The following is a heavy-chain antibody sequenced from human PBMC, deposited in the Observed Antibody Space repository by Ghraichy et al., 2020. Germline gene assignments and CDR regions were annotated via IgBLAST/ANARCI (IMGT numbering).Heavy chain of an antibody. V-gene: IGHV1-18*04. J-gene: IGHJ4*02. CDR2: ISAYNGNT. CDR3: AREGAAGGYYYFDY. D-gene: IGHD6-13*01. CDR1: GYTFISYG. Sequence: ASVKVSCKASGYTFISYGISWVRQAPGQGLEWMGWISAYNGNTNYAQKFQGRVTMTTDTSTSTAYMELRSLRSDDTAVYYCAREGAAGGYYYFDYWGQGTLVTVSS.